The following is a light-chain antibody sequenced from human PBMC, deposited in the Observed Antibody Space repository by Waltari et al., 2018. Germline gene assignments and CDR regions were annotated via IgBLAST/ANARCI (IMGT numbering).Light chain of an antibody. Sequence: DIVMTQSPDSLAVSLGERATINCKSSQSVLYSSNNKNYLAWYHQKPGQPPNLLIYWASTRESGVPDRFSGSGSGTDFTLTISSLQAEDVAVYYCQQYYSTPRTFGQGTKVEIK. J-gene: IGKJ1*01. CDR1: QSVLYSSNNKNY. CDR3: QQYYSTPRT. V-gene: IGKV4-1*01. CDR2: WAS.